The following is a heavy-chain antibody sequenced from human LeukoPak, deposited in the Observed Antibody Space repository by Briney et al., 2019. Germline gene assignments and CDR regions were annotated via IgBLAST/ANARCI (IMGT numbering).Heavy chain of an antibody. J-gene: IGHJ4*02. CDR2: ISWNSGTI. CDR3: AKDRPGGFDY. Sequence: GGSLSLSCAASGFTFDNYAMHWVRQAPGKGLEWVSGISWNSGTIGYADSVKGRFTISRDNAKNSLYLQMNSLRAEDTALYYCAKDRPGGFDYWGQGTLVTVSS. CDR1: GFTFDNYA. V-gene: IGHV3-9*01. D-gene: IGHD3-10*01.